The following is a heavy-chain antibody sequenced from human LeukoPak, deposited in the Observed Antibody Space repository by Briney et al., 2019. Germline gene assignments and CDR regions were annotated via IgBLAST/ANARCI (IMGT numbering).Heavy chain of an antibody. CDR2: IYYSGST. CDR3: ARDLTFYGSGSPGFDP. CDR1: GGSISSSSYY. J-gene: IGHJ5*02. Sequence: SETLSLTCTVSGGSISSSSYYWGWIRQPPGKGLEWIGSIYYSGSTYYNPSLKSRVTISVDTSKNQFSLELSSVTAADTAVYYCARDLTFYGSGSPGFDPWGQGTLVTVSS. D-gene: IGHD3-10*01. V-gene: IGHV4-39*07.